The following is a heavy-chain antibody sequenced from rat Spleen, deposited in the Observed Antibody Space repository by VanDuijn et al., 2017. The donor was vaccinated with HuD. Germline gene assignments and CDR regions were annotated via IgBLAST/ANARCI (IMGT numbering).Heavy chain of an antibody. V-gene: IGHV5-58*01. CDR1: GFTFSSYW. Sequence: EVQLVETGGGLVQPGRSLKLSCVASGFTFSSYWIYWIRQAPGKGLEWVSSINNDYGSTYYPDSVKGRFTISRDNAKNTVYLQMNSLRSEDTATYYCVKEGTLPGYNYFDYWGQGVMVTVSS. CDR2: INNDYGST. J-gene: IGHJ2*01. D-gene: IGHD1-4*01. CDR3: VKEGTLPGYNYFDY.